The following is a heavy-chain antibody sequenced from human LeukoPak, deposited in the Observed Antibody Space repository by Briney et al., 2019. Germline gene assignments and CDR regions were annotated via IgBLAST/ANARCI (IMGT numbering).Heavy chain of an antibody. Sequence: GGSLRLSCAASGFTFSSYGMHWVRQAPGKGLEWEAVISYDGSNKYYADSVKGRFTISRDNSKNTLYLQMNSLRAEDTAVYYCAKARYCSSTSCRAPSAFDIWGQGTMVTVSS. V-gene: IGHV3-30*18. CDR1: GFTFSSYG. CDR2: ISYDGSNK. J-gene: IGHJ3*02. CDR3: AKARYCSSTSCRAPSAFDI. D-gene: IGHD2-2*01.